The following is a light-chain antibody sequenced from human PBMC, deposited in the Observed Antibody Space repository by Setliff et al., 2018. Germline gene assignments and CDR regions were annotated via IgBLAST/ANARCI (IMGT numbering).Light chain of an antibody. Sequence: HSVLTQPPSASGSPGQSVTISCTGTSNDVSGYNYVSWYQQHPGKAPQLMIYDVSKRPSGVPDRFSGSKSGNTASLTVSGLQAEDEADYYCSSYAGSNHFVFGTGTKVTVL. V-gene: IGLV2-8*01. J-gene: IGLJ1*01. CDR1: SNDVSGYNY. CDR2: DVS. CDR3: SSYAGSNHFV.